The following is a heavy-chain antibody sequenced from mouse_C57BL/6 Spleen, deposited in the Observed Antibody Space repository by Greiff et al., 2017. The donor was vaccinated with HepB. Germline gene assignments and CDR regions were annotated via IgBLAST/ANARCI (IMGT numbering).Heavy chain of an antibody. CDR2: ISSGSSTI. CDR1: GFTFSDYG. V-gene: IGHV5-17*01. CDR3: ERQLRSFDY. J-gene: IGHJ2*01. Sequence: DVHLVESGGGLVKPGGSLKLSCAASGFTFSDYGMHWVRQAPEKGLEWVAYISSGSSTIYYADTVKGRFTISRDNAKNTLFLQMTSLRSEATAMYYCERQLRSFDYWGQGTTLTVSS. D-gene: IGHD1-1*01.